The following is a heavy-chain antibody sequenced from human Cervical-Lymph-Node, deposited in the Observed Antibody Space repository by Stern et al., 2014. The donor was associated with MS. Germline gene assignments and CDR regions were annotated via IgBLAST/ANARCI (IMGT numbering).Heavy chain of an antibody. CDR1: GYRFSSYW. D-gene: IGHD6-19*01. CDR3: ARRGIAVGDAFDI. V-gene: IGHV5-51*03. J-gene: IGHJ3*02. Sequence: VQLVESGAEVKKPGESLKISCKGSGYRFSSYWIGLVRQMPGKGLEWMGTIYLGDSDPRSSPSFQGQVTISADKSISTAYLQWSSLKASDTAMYYCARRGIAVGDAFDIWGQGTMVTVSS. CDR2: IYLGDSDP.